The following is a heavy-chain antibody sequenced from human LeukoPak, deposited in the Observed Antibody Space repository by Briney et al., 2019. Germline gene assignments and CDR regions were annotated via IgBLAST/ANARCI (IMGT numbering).Heavy chain of an antibody. CDR2: IYTSGST. V-gene: IGHV4-4*07. D-gene: IGHD4-11*01. J-gene: IGHJ4*02. CDR1: GGSISSYY. Sequence: SETLSLTCTVSGGSISSYYWSWIRQPAGKGLEWIGRIYTSGSTNYNPSLKSRVTMSVDTSKNQFSLKLSSVTAADTAVYYCARDSFGTVTPYYFDYWGREPWSPSPQ. CDR3: ARDSFGTVTPYYFDY.